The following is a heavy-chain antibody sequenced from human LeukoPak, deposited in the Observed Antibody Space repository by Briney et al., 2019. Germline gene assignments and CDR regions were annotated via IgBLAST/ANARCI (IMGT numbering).Heavy chain of an antibody. CDR2: ISYDGSNK. CDR3: ARDSYGMDV. J-gene: IGHJ6*02. Sequence: PGGSLRLSCAASGFTFSDYGMNWVRQAPGKGLEWVAVISYDGSNKYYADSVKGRFTISRDNSKNTLYLQMNSLRAEDTAVYYCARDSYGMDVWGQGTTVTVSS. V-gene: IGHV3-30*03. CDR1: GFTFSDYG.